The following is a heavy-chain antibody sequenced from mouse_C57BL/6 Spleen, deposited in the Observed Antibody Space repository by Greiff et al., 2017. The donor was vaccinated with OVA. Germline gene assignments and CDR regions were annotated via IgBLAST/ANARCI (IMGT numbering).Heavy chain of an antibody. CDR2: INPYDGDT. CDR3: ARRNYDSSPIDY. Sequence: VQLQQSGPELVKPGDSVKISCKASGYSFTGYFMNWVMQSHGKSLEWIGRINPYDGDTFYNQKFKGKATLTVDKSSSTAHMELRSLTSDDSAVYYCARRNYDSSPIDYWGQGTSVTVSS. D-gene: IGHD1-1*01. V-gene: IGHV1-20*01. J-gene: IGHJ4*01. CDR1: GYSFTGYF.